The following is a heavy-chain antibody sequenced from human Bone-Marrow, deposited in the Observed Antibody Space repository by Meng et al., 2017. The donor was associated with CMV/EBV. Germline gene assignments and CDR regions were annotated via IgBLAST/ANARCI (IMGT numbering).Heavy chain of an antibody. Sequence: SETLSLTCTVSGGSISSSSYYWGWIRQPPGKGLEWIGSIYYSGSTYYNPSLKSRVSISVDTSKNQFSLKLSSVTAADTAVYFCARITHRSSWPNWFDPWGQGTLVTVSS. CDR2: IYYSGST. CDR3: ARITHRSSWPNWFDP. V-gene: IGHV4-39*07. J-gene: IGHJ5*02. CDR1: GGSISSSSYY. D-gene: IGHD6-13*01.